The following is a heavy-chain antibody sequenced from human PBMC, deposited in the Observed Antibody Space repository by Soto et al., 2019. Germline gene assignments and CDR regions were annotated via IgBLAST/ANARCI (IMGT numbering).Heavy chain of an antibody. CDR1: GFTFSSYA. CDR3: ARGSAYSDYDLEY. V-gene: IGHV3-23*01. CDR2: ISGSGGST. D-gene: IGHD4-17*01. Sequence: EVQLLESGGGLVQPGGSLRLSCAASGFTFSSYAMSWVRQAPGKGLEWVSTISGSGGSTYYADSVKGRFTISRDNSKNTLYLQMNSLRAEDTAVYYCARGSAYSDYDLEYWGQGTLVTVSS. J-gene: IGHJ4*02.